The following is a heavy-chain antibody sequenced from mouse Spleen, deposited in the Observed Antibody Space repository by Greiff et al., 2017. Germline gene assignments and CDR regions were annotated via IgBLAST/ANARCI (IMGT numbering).Heavy chain of an antibody. Sequence: EVKLQESGAELVRPGASVKLSCTASGFNIKDDYMHWVKQRPEQGLEWIGWIDPENGDTEYASKFQGKATITADTSSNTAYLQLSSLTSEDTAVYYCTKGLLGYWGQGTTLTVSS. D-gene: IGHD3-1*01. J-gene: IGHJ2*01. V-gene: IGHV14-4*01. CDR3: TKGLLGY. CDR2: IDPENGDT. CDR1: GFNIKDDY.